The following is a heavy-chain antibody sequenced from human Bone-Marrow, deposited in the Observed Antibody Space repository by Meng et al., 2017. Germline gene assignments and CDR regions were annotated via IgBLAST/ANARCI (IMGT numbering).Heavy chain of an antibody. CDR1: GFTVSSNY. J-gene: IGHJ3*02. CDR2: IYSGGST. D-gene: IGHD2-2*01. CDR3: HRLVVVDAFDI. Sequence: GGSLRLSCAASGFTVSSNYMSWVRQAPGKGLEWVSVIYSGGSTYYADSVKGRFTISRDNSKNTLYLQMNSLRAEDTAVYYCHRLVVVDAFDIWGQGTMVTVSS. V-gene: IGHV3-66*02.